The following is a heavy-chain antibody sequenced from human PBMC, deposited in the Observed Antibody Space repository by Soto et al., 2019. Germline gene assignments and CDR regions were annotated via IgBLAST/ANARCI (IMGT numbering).Heavy chain of an antibody. CDR3: ARGSHDDFWRGYYGAGFDY. V-gene: IGHV1-8*01. CDR2: MNPNSGNT. D-gene: IGHD3-3*01. J-gene: IGHJ4*02. Sequence: QVQLVQSGAEVKKPGASVQVSCKASGYTFTSYDINWVRQATGQGLEWMGWMNPNSGNTGYAQKFQGRVTMTRNTSISTAYMELSSLRSEDTAVYYCARGSHDDFWRGYYGAGFDYWGQGTLVTVSS. CDR1: GYTFTSYD.